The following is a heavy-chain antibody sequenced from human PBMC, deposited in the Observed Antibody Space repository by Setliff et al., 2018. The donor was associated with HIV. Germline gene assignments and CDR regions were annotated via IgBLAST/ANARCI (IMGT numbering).Heavy chain of an antibody. CDR3: AREKYDNSGRPPPTLKY. D-gene: IGHD3-22*01. CDR1: GYTFTDYS. J-gene: IGHJ4*02. Sequence: VASVKVSCKTSGYTFTDYSIHWVRRAPGQGPEWMGWINPNSGGTNFAQKFQGRITMTRDTSISTAYMELRRLRSDDTAVYYCAREKYDNSGRPPPTLKYWGPGTLVTVSS. CDR2: INPNSGGT. V-gene: IGHV1-2*02.